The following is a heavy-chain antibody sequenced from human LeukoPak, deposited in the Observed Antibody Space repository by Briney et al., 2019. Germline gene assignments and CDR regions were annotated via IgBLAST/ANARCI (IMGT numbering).Heavy chain of an antibody. D-gene: IGHD3-3*01. CDR2: ISSSSSYI. J-gene: IGHJ6*04. Sequence: GGALRLFCAASGFTFSSYCMNWVRQAPGEGLEWVSSISSSSSYIYYADSVKGRFTISRDSAKNSLYLQMNSLRAEDTAVYYCARDRYYDFWSGYYSYYYYYGMDVWGEGTTVTVSS. CDR3: ARDRYYDFWSGYYSYYYYYGMDV. V-gene: IGHV3-21*01. CDR1: GFTFSSYC.